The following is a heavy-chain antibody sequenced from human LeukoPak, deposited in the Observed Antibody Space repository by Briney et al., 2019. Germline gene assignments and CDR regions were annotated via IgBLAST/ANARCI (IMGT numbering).Heavy chain of an antibody. J-gene: IGHJ6*03. CDR1: GYTFTSYG. Sequence: GASVKVSCKASGYTFTSYGISWVRQAPGQGLEWMGWISAYNGNTNYAQKLQGRVTMTTDTSTSTAYMELRSLRSDDTAVYYCATSRPVVPAAGGARNYYYMDVWGKGTTVTVSS. D-gene: IGHD2-2*01. CDR3: ATSRPVVPAAGGARNYYYMDV. CDR2: ISAYNGNT. V-gene: IGHV1-18*01.